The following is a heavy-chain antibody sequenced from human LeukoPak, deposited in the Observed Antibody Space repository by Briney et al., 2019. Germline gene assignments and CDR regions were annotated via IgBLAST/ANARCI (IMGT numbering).Heavy chain of an antibody. CDR1: GYSFTTYW. V-gene: IGHV5-51*01. CDR2: IYPGDSDT. D-gene: IGHD3-10*01. CDR3: ARSRSYSRSPFDY. J-gene: IGHJ4*02. Sequence: GESLKISCKGSGYSFTTYWFGWVRQLPGKGLEGMGIIYPGDSDTTYSPSFQGQVTISADKSISTAYLQWSSLKASDTAMYYCARSRSYSRSPFDYWGQGTLFTVSS.